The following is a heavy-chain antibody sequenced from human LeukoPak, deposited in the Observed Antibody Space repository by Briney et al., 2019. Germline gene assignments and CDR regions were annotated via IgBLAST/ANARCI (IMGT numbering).Heavy chain of an antibody. V-gene: IGHV3-23*01. D-gene: IGHD1-26*01. CDR3: AIRGSPNAFDM. J-gene: IGHJ3*02. CDR1: GFTFSTYP. Sequence: GGSLRLSCAASGFTFSTYPMSWVRQAPGKGLEWVSAIGSGGTTYYSDSMKGRFTISRDNSKNTLYLQMNGLSAEDTAVYYCAIRGSPNAFDMWGQGTMVTVSS. CDR2: IGSGGTT.